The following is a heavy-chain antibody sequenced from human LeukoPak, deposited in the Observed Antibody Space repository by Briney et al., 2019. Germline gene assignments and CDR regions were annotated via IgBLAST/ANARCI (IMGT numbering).Heavy chain of an antibody. CDR1: GFTFSSYD. CDR2: ISYDGSNK. D-gene: IGHD5-18*01. CDR3: AKDPSGDSFGSYGMDV. Sequence: PGGSLRLSCAASGFTFSSYDMHRVRQAPGKGLEWVAVISYDGSNKYYAASVKGRFTISRDNSKNTPYLQMNSRRPEDTAVYYCAKDPSGDSFGSYGMDVWGQGATVTVSS. V-gene: IGHV3-30*18. J-gene: IGHJ6*02.